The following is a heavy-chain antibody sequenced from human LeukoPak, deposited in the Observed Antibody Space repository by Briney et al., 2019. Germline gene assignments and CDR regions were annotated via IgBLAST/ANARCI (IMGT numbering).Heavy chain of an antibody. J-gene: IGHJ1*01. V-gene: IGHV3-64D*06. D-gene: IGHD6-13*01. CDR1: GFTFSSYA. Sequence: GGSLRLSCSASGFTFSSYAMHWVRQAPGKGLEYVSAISSNGDTTYYADSVKGRFTISRDNSKNTLYLQMSSLRAEDTAVYYCVKDVIAAAGYFQHWGQGTLVTVSS. CDR2: ISSNGDTT. CDR3: VKDVIAAAGYFQH.